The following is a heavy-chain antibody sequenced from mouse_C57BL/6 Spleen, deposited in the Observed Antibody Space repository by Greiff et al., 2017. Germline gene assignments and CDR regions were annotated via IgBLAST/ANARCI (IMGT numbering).Heavy chain of an antibody. CDR2: IDPETGGT. V-gene: IGHV1-15*01. CDR1: GYTFTDYE. J-gene: IGHJ3*01. D-gene: IGHD2-4*01. CDR3: TRRGLRALFAY. Sequence: QVQLQQSGAELVRPGASVTLSCKASGYTFTDYEMHWVKQTPVHGLEWIGAIDPETGGTAYNQKFKGKAILTADKSSSTAYMELRSLTSEDSAVYYCTRRGLRALFAYWGQGTLVTVSA.